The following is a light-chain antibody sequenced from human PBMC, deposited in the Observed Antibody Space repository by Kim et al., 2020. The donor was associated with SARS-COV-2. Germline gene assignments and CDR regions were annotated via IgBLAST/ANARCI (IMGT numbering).Light chain of an antibody. CDR2: LESGGSY. CDR1: SGHSGYV. J-gene: IGLJ3*02. V-gene: IGLV4-60*03. Sequence: QPVLTQSSSASASLGSSVKLTCTLTSGHSGYVIAWHQQQPGKAPRFLMKLESGGSYNRGSGVPSRFSGSISGADCYLTISDLQSEDEADYYCGTWDTYSWVFGGGTKLTVL. CDR3: GTWDTYSWV.